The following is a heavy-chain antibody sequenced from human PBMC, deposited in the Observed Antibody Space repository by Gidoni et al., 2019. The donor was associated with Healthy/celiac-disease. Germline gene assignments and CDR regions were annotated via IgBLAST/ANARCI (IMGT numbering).Heavy chain of an antibody. D-gene: IGHD3-3*01. Sequence: EVQLVQSGAEVKKPGESLKISCKGSGYSFTSYWIGWVRQRPGKGLEWMGIIYPGDSDTRYSPSFQVQVTISADKSISTAYLQWSSLKASDTAMYYCARQGRYDFWSGQNWFDPWGQGTLVTVSS. CDR3: ARQGRYDFWSGQNWFDP. CDR1: GYSFTSYW. J-gene: IGHJ5*02. V-gene: IGHV5-51*01. CDR2: IYPGDSDT.